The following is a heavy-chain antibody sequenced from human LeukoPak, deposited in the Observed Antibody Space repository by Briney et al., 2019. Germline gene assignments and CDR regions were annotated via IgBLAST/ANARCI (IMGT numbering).Heavy chain of an antibody. Sequence: PSETLSLTCAVYGGSFCGYYWSWVRQPPGKGLEWIGEINHSGSTNYNPSLKSRVTISVDTSKNQFSLRLSSVTAADTAVYYCAGSSVIGLDYWGQGTLVTVSS. CDR1: GGSFCGYY. CDR3: AGSSVIGLDY. J-gene: IGHJ4*02. V-gene: IGHV4-34*01. D-gene: IGHD4-11*01. CDR2: INHSGST.